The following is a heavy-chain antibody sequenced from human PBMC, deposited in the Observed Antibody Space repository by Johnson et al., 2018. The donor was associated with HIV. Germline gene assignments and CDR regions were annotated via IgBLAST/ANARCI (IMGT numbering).Heavy chain of an antibody. J-gene: IGHJ3*02. Sequence: QVQLVESGGGVVQPGGSPRLSCAASGFTFSSYGMHWVRQAPGKGLEWVSVIYSGGSIYYADSVKGRFTISRDNSKNTLHLQMNGLGVDDTAVYYCARVGLGGVPWTLDIWGQGTMVTVSS. D-gene: IGHD2-8*02. CDR3: ARVGLGGVPWTLDI. CDR1: GFTFSSYG. CDR2: IYSGGSI. V-gene: IGHV3-NL1*01.